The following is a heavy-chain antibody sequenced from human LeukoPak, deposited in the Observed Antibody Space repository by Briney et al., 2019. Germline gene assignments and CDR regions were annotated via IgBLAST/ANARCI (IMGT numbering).Heavy chain of an antibody. CDR3: ARDPPDYYGVVAQSDY. V-gene: IGHV1-2*02. CDR2: INPNSGGT. J-gene: IGHJ4*02. D-gene: IGHD3-10*01. Sequence: ASVKVSCKASGYTFTGYYMHWVRQAPGQGLEWMGWINPNSGGTNYAQKFQGRVTMTRDASISTAYMELSRLRSDDTAVYYCARDPPDYYGVVAQSDYWGQGTLVTVSS. CDR1: GYTFTGYY.